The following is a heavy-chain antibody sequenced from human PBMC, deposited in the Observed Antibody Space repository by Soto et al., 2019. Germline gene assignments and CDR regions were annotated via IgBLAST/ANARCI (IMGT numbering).Heavy chain of an antibody. D-gene: IGHD3-10*01. V-gene: IGHV4-34*01. CDR3: VRDPGRYYYYYYGMDV. Sequence: SETLSLTCAVYGGSFSGYYWSWIRQPPGKGLEWIGEINHSGSTNYNPSLKSRVTISVDASKNQFSLKLSSVTAADTAVYYCVRDPGRYYYYYYGMDVWGQGTTVTVSS. J-gene: IGHJ6*02. CDR2: INHSGST. CDR1: GGSFSGYY.